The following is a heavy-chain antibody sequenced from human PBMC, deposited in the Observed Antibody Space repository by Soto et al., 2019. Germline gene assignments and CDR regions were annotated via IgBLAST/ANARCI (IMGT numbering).Heavy chain of an antibody. Sequence: PGGSLRLSCAASGFTFSSYAMHWVRQAPGKGLEWVAVISYDGSNKYYADSVKGRFTISRDNSKNTLYLQMNSLRAEDTAVYYCARGLRYFDWLLPTTDYWGQGNMVTVSS. CDR3: ARGLRYFDWLLPTTDY. CDR1: GFTFSSYA. CDR2: ISYDGSNK. D-gene: IGHD3-9*01. J-gene: IGHJ4*02. V-gene: IGHV3-30-3*01.